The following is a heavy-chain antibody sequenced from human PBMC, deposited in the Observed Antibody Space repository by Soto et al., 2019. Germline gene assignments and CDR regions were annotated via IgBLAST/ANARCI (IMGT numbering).Heavy chain of an antibody. CDR3: ARDPHPGGSVWGYFDY. V-gene: IGHV3-33*01. D-gene: IGHD3-10*01. CDR2: IWYDGSNK. Sequence: QVHLVESGGGVVQPGGSLRLSCAASGFTFSSYAMHWVRQAPGKGLEWVAVIWYDGSNKYYADSVKGRFTISRDNSKNTLYLQMNSLRAEDTAVYYCARDPHPGGSVWGYFDYWGQGILVTVSS. CDR1: GFTFSSYA. J-gene: IGHJ4*02.